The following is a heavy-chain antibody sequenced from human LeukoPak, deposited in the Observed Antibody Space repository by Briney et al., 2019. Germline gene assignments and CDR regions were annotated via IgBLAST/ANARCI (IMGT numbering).Heavy chain of an antibody. CDR2: IYSGGST. J-gene: IGHJ4*02. V-gene: IGHV3-53*01. CDR1: GFTVSSNY. Sequence: GGSLRLSCAASGFTVSSNYMSWVRQAPGKGLEWVSVIYSGGSTYYADSVKGRFTISRDNSKNTLYLQMNSLRAEDTAVYYCAREGHYYDSSGYYYAFYYWGQGTLVTVSS. CDR3: AREGHYYDSSGYYYAFYY. D-gene: IGHD3-22*01.